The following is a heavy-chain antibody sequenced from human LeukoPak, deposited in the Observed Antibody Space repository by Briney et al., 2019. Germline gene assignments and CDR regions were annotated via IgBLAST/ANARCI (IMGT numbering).Heavy chain of an antibody. J-gene: IGHJ4*02. V-gene: IGHV3-33*01. Sequence: GGSPRLSCAASGFTFSSYGMHWVRQAPGKGLEWVAVIWYDGSNKYYADSVKGRFTISRDNSKNTLYLQMNSLRAEDTAVYYCARRAYYYAGSGYYLDYWGQGTLVTVSS. D-gene: IGHD3-22*01. CDR2: IWYDGSNK. CDR1: GFTFSSYG. CDR3: ARRAYYYAGSGYYLDY.